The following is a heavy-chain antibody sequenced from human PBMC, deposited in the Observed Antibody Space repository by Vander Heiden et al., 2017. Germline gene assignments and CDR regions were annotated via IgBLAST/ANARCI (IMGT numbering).Heavy chain of an antibody. J-gene: IGHJ3*02. D-gene: IGHD6-13*01. CDR2: ISYSEGP. CDR3: ARGVPAIANDAFDI. CDR1: GGSISSFY. Sequence: QVQLQESGPGLVKPSETLSLTCPVSGGSISSFYWSWVRQSPGQGLECIVYISYSEGPRYHPSLKSRVTISVDTSKNQLSLKLKSVTAADTAVYYCARGVPAIANDAFDIWGQGTMVTVSS. V-gene: IGHV4-59*01.